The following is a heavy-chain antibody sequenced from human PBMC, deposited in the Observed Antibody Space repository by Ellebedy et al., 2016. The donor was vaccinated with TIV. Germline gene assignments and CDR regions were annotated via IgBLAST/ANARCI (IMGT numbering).Heavy chain of an antibody. J-gene: IGHJ6*02. D-gene: IGHD5-18*01. CDR2: ISYGGNDQ. Sequence: GESLKISCAASGFTFSTYAMHWVRQAPGKGLEWVALISYGGNDQYYTDPVKGRFSISRDNSKDTVYLQMNNLRPEDTAVYYCARDEWSYGDYYYNGMDVWGQGTTVTVSS. CDR3: ARDEWSYGDYYYNGMDV. CDR1: GFTFSTYA. V-gene: IGHV3-30*10.